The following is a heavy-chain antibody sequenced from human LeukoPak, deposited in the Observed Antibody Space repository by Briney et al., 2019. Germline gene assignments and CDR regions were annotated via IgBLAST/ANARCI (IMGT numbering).Heavy chain of an antibody. J-gene: IGHJ4*02. CDR3: ARAPYYDFWSGYGFDY. V-gene: IGHV1-46*01. CDR1: GYTFTSYY. CDR2: INPSGGST. D-gene: IGHD3-3*01. Sequence: GASVKVSCKASGYTFTSYYMHWVRQAPGQGLEWMGIINPSGGSTSYAQKFQGRVTMTRDTSTSTVYMELSSLRSEDTAVYYCARAPYYDFWSGYGFDYWGQGTLVTVSS.